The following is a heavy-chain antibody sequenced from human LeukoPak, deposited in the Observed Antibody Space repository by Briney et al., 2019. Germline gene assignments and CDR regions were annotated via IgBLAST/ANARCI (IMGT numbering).Heavy chain of an antibody. J-gene: IGHJ4*02. V-gene: IGHV4-34*01. Sequence: PSETLSLTCVVYRGSSSGYYWSWIRQPPGKRLWWSGELNLIGSTNYNPSITSRVTISVDTSKNQCSLKLSSVTAADAAVYYCASIHLRDYWGQGTLVTGSS. CDR1: RGSSSGYY. CDR3: ASIHLRDY. D-gene: IGHD2-21*01. CDR2: LNLIGST.